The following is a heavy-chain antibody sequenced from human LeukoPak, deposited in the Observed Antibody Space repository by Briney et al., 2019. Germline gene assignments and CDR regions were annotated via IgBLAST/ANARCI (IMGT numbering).Heavy chain of an antibody. D-gene: IGHD3-9*01. CDR3: ARDGIDILTGYYTH. V-gene: IGHV3-66*01. CDR1: GFTVSSNY. CDR2: IYSGGST. J-gene: IGHJ4*02. Sequence: GGSLRLSCAASGFTVSSNYMSWVRQAPGKGLEWVSVIYSGGSTYYADSVKGRFTISRDNSKNTLYLQTNSLRAEDTAVYYCARDGIDILTGYYTHWGQGTLVTVSS.